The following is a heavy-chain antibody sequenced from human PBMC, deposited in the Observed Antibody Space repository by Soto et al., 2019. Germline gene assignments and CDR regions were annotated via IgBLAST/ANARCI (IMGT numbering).Heavy chain of an antibody. Sequence: QVQLQESGPGLVKPSQTLSLTCIVSGDSISRGGYFWTWIRQHPGKGLEWIGYIYDSGSAFYNPSLKSPVTISVDTSKNPFPLNLRSVTAADTAVFYCARGLLRPNHYMDGWGKGTAVAVSS. CDR2: IYDSGSA. CDR1: GDSISRGGYF. J-gene: IGHJ6*03. CDR3: ARGLLRPNHYMDG. D-gene: IGHD1-26*01. V-gene: IGHV4-31*01.